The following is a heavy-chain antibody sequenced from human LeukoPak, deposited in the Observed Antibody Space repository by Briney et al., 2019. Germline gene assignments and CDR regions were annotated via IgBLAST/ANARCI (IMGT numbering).Heavy chain of an antibody. CDR1: GFTVSSNY. CDR2: IYSGGST. V-gene: IGHV3-53*01. CDR3: ATGSSGWYPLDY. Sequence: PGGSLRPSCAASGFTVSSNYMSWVRQAPGKGLEWVSVIYSGGSTYYADSVKGRFTISRDNSKNTLYLQMNSLRAEDTAVYYCATGSSGWYPLDYWGQGTLVTVSS. J-gene: IGHJ4*02. D-gene: IGHD6-19*01.